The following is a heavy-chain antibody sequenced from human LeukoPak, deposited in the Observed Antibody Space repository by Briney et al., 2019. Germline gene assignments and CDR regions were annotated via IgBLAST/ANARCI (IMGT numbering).Heavy chain of an antibody. CDR3: AKDTTGYSSSWYLFQGFDY. CDR2: ISGSGGST. D-gene: IGHD6-13*01. J-gene: IGHJ4*02. V-gene: IGHV3-23*01. Sequence: QPGGSLRLSCAASGFTFSSYAMSWVRQAPGKGLEWVSAISGSGGSTYYADSVKGRFTISRDNSKNTLYLQMNSLRAEDTAVYYCAKDTTGYSSSWYLFQGFDYWGQGTLVTVSS. CDR1: GFTFSSYA.